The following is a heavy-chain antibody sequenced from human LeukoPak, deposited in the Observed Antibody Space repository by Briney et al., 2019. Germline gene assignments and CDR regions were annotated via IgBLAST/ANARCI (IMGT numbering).Heavy chain of an antibody. CDR1: GYTFTGYY. CDR3: AREGHITMVRGVIKNRHDYYYMDV. V-gene: IGHV1-2*02. D-gene: IGHD3-10*01. Sequence: AASVKVSCKASGYTFTGYYMHWVRQAPGQGLEWMGWINPNSGGTNYAQKFQGRVTMTRDTSISTAYMELSRLRSDDTAVYYCAREGHITMVRGVIKNRHDYYYMDVWGKGTTVTISS. CDR2: INPNSGGT. J-gene: IGHJ6*03.